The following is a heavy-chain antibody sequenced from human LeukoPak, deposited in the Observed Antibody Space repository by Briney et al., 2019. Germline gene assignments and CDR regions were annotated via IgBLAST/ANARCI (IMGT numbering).Heavy chain of an antibody. CDR1: GGTFSSYA. V-gene: IGHV1-69*13. CDR2: IIPIFGTA. D-gene: IGHD3-22*01. CDR3: ASLYYYDSSGYPPS. J-gene: IGHJ5*02. Sequence: ASVKVSCKASGGTFSSYAISWVRQAPGQGLEWMGGIIPIFGTANYAQKFQGRVTITADESTSTAYMELSSLRSEDTAVYYCASLYYYDSSGYPPSWGQGTLVTVSS.